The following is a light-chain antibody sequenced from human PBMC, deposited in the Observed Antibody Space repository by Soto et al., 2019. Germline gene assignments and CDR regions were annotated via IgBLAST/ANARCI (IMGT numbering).Light chain of an antibody. V-gene: IGKV3-20*01. Sequence: EIVLTQSPATLSLSPGERATLSCRASQSVSSYLAWYQQKPGQAPRLLIYDASNRATGIPARFNGSGSGTDFTLTISRLEPEDFAVYYCQQYGSSPWTFGQGTKVDIK. CDR2: DAS. CDR3: QQYGSSPWT. CDR1: QSVSSY. J-gene: IGKJ1*01.